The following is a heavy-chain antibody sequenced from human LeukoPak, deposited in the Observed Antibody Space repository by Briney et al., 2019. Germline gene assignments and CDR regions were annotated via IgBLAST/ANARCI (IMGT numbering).Heavy chain of an antibody. D-gene: IGHD6-13*01. CDR1: GFTFSSYA. V-gene: IGHV3-23*01. CDR2: ISGSGGNT. CDR3: AKDDRPHEAAVGDDFDY. J-gene: IGHJ4*02. Sequence: PGGSLRLSCAASGFTFSSYAMSWVRQAPGKGLEWVSAISGSGGNTHYADSVKGRFTISRDNSKNTLYLQMNRLRVEDTALYYCAKDDRPHEAAVGDDFDYWGQGTLVTVSS.